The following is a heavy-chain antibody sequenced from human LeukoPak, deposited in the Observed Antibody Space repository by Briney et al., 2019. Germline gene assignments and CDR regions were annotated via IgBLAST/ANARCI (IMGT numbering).Heavy chain of an antibody. CDR1: GFTFSSYA. D-gene: IGHD3-3*01. V-gene: IGHV3-30*04. CDR2: ISYDGSNK. Sequence: GGSLRLSCAASGFTFSSYAMHWVRQAPGKGLEWVAVISYDGSNKYYADSVRGRFTISRDNSKNTLYLQMNSPRAEDTAVYYCAREGTYDFWSGTNWFDPWGQGTLVTVSS. CDR3: AREGTYDFWSGTNWFDP. J-gene: IGHJ5*02.